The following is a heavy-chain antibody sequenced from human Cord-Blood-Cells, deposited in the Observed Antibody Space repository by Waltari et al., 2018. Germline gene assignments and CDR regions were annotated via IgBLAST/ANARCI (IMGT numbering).Heavy chain of an antibody. J-gene: IGHJ5*02. CDR2: IYYSGST. D-gene: IGHD3-10*01. Sequence: QLQLQESGPGLVKPSETLSLTCPVSGGSISSISYYWGWIRQPPGKGLEWIGSIYYSGSTYYNPSLKSRVTISVDTSKNQFSLKLSSVTAADTAVYYCARHEGMWFDPWGQGTLVTVSS. V-gene: IGHV4-39*01. CDR3: ARHEGMWFDP. CDR1: GGSISSISYY.